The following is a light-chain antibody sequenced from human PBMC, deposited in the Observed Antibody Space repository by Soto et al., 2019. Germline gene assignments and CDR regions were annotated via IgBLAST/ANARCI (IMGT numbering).Light chain of an antibody. CDR3: SSYKSTSTPYV. CDR2: DVT. V-gene: IGLV2-14*03. J-gene: IGLJ1*01. Sequence: QSVLTQPASVSGSPGQSITISCTGTSSDIGSYNYVSWYQQHPGKAPKLIIYDVTNRPAGISSRFSASKSGDTASLTISVLQADDDAAYSCSSYKSTSTPYVFRTGTKVTVL. CDR1: SSDIGSYNY.